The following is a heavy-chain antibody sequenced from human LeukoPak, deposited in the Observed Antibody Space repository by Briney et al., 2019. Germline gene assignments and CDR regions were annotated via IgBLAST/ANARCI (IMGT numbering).Heavy chain of an antibody. D-gene: IGHD6-19*01. J-gene: IGHJ4*02. CDR1: GFTFSDYY. V-gene: IGHV3-11*01. CDR3: ARSGGPNYFDS. Sequence: PGGSLRLSCAASGFTFSDYYMSWIRQAPGKGLEWVSLISSRSFSTNYADSVKGRFTISRDDSRNMLYLQMNSLTAEDTAVYYCARSGGPNYFDSWGQGALVSVSS. CDR2: ISSRSFST.